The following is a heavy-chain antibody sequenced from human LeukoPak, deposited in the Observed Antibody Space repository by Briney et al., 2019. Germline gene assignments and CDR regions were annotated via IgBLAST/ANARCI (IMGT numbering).Heavy chain of an antibody. Sequence: PGGSLRLSCAAAGFSFSSFAMSWVCQAQGKGLEWVSGISTSGGSTYYADSVKGRFTISRDNSKNTLYVQMSSLRAEDTAEYYCAKSRGAINDVFDIWGQGTMVTVSA. CDR2: ISTSGGST. J-gene: IGHJ3*02. CDR1: GFSFSSFA. CDR3: AKSRGAINDVFDI. V-gene: IGHV3-23*01. D-gene: IGHD3-22*01.